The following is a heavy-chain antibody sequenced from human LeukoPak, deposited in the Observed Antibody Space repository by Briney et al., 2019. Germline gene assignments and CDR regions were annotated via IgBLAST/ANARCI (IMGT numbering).Heavy chain of an antibody. CDR1: GGSISSYY. V-gene: IGHV4-59*01. CDR3: ARVAIAVASPYYYYYYMDV. D-gene: IGHD6-19*01. J-gene: IGHJ6*03. Sequence: PSETLSLTCTVSGGSISSYYWSWIRQPPGKGLEWIGYIYYSGSTNYNPSLKSRVTISVDTSKNQFSLKLSSVTAADTAVYYCARVAIAVASPYYYYYYMDVWGKGTTVTVSS. CDR2: IYYSGST.